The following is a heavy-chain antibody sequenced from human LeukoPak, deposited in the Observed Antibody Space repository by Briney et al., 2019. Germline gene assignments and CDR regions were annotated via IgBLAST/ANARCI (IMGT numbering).Heavy chain of an antibody. D-gene: IGHD2-2*01. Sequence: GSLRLSCAASGFTFDDYGMGWVRQAPGKGLEWVSGISDNGVSTAYADSVKGRFTISRDNAKNSLYLQMNSLRAEDTAVYYCARVSCSSTSCLDYWGQGTLVTVSS. V-gene: IGHV3-20*04. CDR2: ISDNGVST. CDR1: GFTFDDYG. J-gene: IGHJ4*02. CDR3: ARVSCSSTSCLDY.